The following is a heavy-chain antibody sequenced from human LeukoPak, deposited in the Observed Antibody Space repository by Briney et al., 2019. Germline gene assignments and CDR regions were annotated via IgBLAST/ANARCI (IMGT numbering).Heavy chain of an antibody. CDR3: ARDQVAATSAHNFDY. V-gene: IGHV1-2*06. Sequence: ASGKVSCKASGYTFTGYYLHWVRQAPGQGLEWMGRINPHSGVTTFPQKFQGRVTMTMDTSISTTYMELNRLRSDDTAVYYCARDQVAATSAHNFDYWGQGTLVTVSS. CDR2: INPHSGVT. J-gene: IGHJ4*02. CDR1: GYTFTGYY. D-gene: IGHD1-26*01.